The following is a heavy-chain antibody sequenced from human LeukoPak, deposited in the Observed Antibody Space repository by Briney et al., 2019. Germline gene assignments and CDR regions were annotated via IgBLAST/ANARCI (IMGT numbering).Heavy chain of an antibody. CDR2: ISSSSSTI. J-gene: IGHJ4*02. V-gene: IGHV3-48*04. CDR1: GFTFSSYS. D-gene: IGHD3-10*01. Sequence: GGSLRLSCAASGFTFSSYSMNWVRQAPGKGLEWVSYISSSSSTIYYADSVKGRFTISRDNAKNSLYLQMNSLRAEDTAVYYCARAWYYYGSGSSYYFDYWGQGTLVTVSS. CDR3: ARAWYYYGSGSSYYFDY.